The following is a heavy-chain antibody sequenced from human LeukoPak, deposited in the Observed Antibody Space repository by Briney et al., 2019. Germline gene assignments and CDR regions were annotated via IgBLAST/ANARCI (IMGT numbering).Heavy chain of an antibody. Sequence: SETLSLTCTVSGGSISSYYWTWVRQPPGKGLEWIGYIYNTGSTNYNPSLKSRVTISVDTSKNQFSLNLRSVTAADTAVYYCARRQSRPKKSGWYNFDYWGQGTLVTVSS. CDR1: GGSISSYY. J-gene: IGHJ4*02. CDR2: IYNTGST. CDR3: ARRQSRPKKSGWYNFDY. V-gene: IGHV4-59*01. D-gene: IGHD6-19*01.